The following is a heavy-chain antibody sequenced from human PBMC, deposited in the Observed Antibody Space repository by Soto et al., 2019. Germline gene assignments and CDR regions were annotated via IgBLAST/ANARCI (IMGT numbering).Heavy chain of an antibody. D-gene: IGHD3-16*02. J-gene: IGHJ4*02. CDR2: ISAYNGNT. Sequence: ASVKVSCKASGYTFTSYGISWVRQAPGQGLEWMGWISAYNGNTNYAQRLQGRVTMTTDTSTSTAYMELRSLRSDDTAVYYCARDLYYDYVWRSYRPAFFDYWGQGTLVTVSS. V-gene: IGHV1-18*04. CDR3: ARDLYYDYVWRSYRPAFFDY. CDR1: GYTFTSYG.